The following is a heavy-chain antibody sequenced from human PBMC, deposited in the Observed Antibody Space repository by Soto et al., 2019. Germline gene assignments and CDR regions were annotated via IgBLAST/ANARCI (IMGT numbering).Heavy chain of an antibody. CDR3: ARDDATYCGGDCYRYFYYGMDV. J-gene: IGHJ6*02. CDR1: GGTFSNHA. Sequence: SAKVSCKASGGTFSNHAISWVRQAPGQGLEWVGGIIPMFPTADYAQRFQGRVTITADDSTTTVYMELSGLRSEDTAMYYCARDDATYCGGDCYRYFYYGMDVWGQGTTVTVPS. D-gene: IGHD2-21*02. V-gene: IGHV1-69*13. CDR2: IIPMFPTA.